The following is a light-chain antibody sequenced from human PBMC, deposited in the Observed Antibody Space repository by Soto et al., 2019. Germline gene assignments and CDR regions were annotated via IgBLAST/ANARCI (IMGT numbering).Light chain of an antibody. J-gene: IGKJ4*01. CDR2: GAS. CDR3: QQTYSAPLT. CDR1: QSISNY. Sequence: DIQMTQSPFSLPASVGDRVNITCRASQSISNYLNWYQQKLGRAPSLLIHGASSLQGSVPSRFSGSGSGTDFTLTISSLQPDDFTTYYCQQTYSAPLTFGGGTKVEI. V-gene: IGKV1-39*01.